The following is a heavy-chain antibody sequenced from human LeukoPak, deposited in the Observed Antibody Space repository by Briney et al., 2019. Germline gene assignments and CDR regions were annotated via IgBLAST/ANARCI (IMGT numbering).Heavy chain of an antibody. Sequence: PSETLSLTCTVSGGSISSYYWSWIRQPAGKGLEWIGRIYTSGSTNYNPSLKSRVTMSVDTSKNQFSLKLSSVTAADTAVYYCARGKYYYGSGTYYTRSYDWYFDLWGRGTLVTVSS. CDR1: GGSISSYY. J-gene: IGHJ2*01. CDR3: ARGKYYYGSGTYYTRSYDWYFDL. V-gene: IGHV4-4*07. D-gene: IGHD3-10*01. CDR2: IYTSGST.